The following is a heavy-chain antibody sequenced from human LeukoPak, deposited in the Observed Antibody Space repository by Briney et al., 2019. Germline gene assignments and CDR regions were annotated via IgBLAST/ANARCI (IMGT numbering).Heavy chain of an antibody. Sequence: PGGSLRLSCAASGFTVSSNYMSWVRQAPGKGLEWVSVIYSGGSTYYADSVKGRFTISRDNSKNTLNLQMNSLRAEDTAVYYCARGRDGYNFGYWGQGTLVTVSS. J-gene: IGHJ4*02. CDR2: IYSGGST. V-gene: IGHV3-53*01. CDR1: GFTVSSNY. D-gene: IGHD5-24*01. CDR3: ARGRDGYNFGY.